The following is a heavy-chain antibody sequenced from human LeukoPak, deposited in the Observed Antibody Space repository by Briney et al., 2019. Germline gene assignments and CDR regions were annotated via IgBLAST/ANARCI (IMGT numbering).Heavy chain of an antibody. CDR1: GFSLTTSGMC. CDR3: ARAVPAAYYYYYMDV. CDR2: IDWDGDE. Sequence: SGPALVKPTQTLTLTCTFSGFSLTTSGMCVSWIRQLPGKALEWLARIDWDGDESYSPSLKTRLTISKDTSKNQVVLTMTNVDPVDTATYYCARAVPAAYYYYYMDVWGKGTTVTVSS. V-gene: IGHV2-70*11. D-gene: IGHD4-17*01. J-gene: IGHJ6*03.